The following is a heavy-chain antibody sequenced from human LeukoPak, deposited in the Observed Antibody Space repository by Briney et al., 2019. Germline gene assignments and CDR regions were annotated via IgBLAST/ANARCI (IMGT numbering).Heavy chain of an antibody. CDR3: AKDRYSYAYEYFDC. J-gene: IGHJ4*02. CDR1: GFTFSSYG. D-gene: IGHD5-18*01. V-gene: IGHV3-30*18. Sequence: GGSLRLSCAASGFTFSSYGMHWVRQAPGKGLEWVAVISYDGRNKYYADSVKGRFTISRDNSKNTLYLQMNSLRAEDTAVYYCAKDRYSYAYEYFDCWGQGTLVTVPS. CDR2: ISYDGRNK.